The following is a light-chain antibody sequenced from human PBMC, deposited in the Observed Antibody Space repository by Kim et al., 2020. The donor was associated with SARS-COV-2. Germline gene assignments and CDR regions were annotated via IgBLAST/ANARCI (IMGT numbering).Light chain of an antibody. CDR3: SSYTSSSTVV. Sequence: GQAVTISCTGTSGDVGSYNRVSWYQQPPGTAPKVMIYEVSNRPSGVPDRFSGSKSGNTASLTISGLQAEDEADYYCSSYTSSSTVVFGGGTQLTVL. J-gene: IGLJ2*01. V-gene: IGLV2-18*02. CDR2: EVS. CDR1: SGDVGSYNR.